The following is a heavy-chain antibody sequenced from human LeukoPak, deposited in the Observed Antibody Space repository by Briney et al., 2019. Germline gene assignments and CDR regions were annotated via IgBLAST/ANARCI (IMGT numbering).Heavy chain of an antibody. CDR2: IYYSGST. Sequence: SETLSLTCTVSGGSISSGGYYWSWIRQHPGKGLEWIGYIYYSGSTYYNPSLKSRVTISVDTSKNQFSLKLSSVTAADTAVYYCASYTPVRDGYKRFDYWGRGTLVTVSS. D-gene: IGHD5-24*01. V-gene: IGHV4-31*03. CDR1: GGSISSGGYY. CDR3: ASYTPVRDGYKRFDY. J-gene: IGHJ4*02.